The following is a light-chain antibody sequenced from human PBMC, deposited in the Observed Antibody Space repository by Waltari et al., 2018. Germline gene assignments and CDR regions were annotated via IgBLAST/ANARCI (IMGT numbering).Light chain of an antibody. CDR3: QQYSTFWWT. J-gene: IGKJ1*01. Sequence: DIQMTQSPSTLSASVGDRVTITCRASQNINKWLAWYQQKPGKAPMLLIYKDTRLQSGVPSRFSGSGSGTEFTLTISSLQPDDLATYYCQQYSTFWWTFGQGTKVEI. CDR1: QNINKW. CDR2: KDT. V-gene: IGKV1-5*03.